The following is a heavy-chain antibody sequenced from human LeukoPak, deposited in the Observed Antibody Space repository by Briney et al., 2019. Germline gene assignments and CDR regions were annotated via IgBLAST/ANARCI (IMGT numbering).Heavy chain of an antibody. CDR3: ARMVRGVVLGPNYYPYHMDV. D-gene: IGHD3-10*01. CDR1: GGSISSHLYF. Sequence: SETLSLTCTVSGGSISSHLYFWAWIRQPPGKGLGWIGSVYYGGSTYYNPSLKSRVTMSVDTSKNEFSLKLRSVTAADTTTYYCARMVRGVVLGPNYYPYHMDVWGRGTTATVSS. J-gene: IGHJ6*03. CDR2: VYYGGST. V-gene: IGHV4-39*01.